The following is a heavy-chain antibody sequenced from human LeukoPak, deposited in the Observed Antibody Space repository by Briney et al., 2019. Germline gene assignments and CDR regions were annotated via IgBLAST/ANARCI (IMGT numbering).Heavy chain of an antibody. CDR1: GAPFFSYY. CDR3: ARHLNNCGDDCYIFDY. Sequence: SETLSLTCTASGAPFFSYYWSWIRQPPGKGLKWMGNIYYSGSTNYNPSLKSRVTISVDTSKNQFSLRVSSVTAADTAVYYCARHLNNCGDDCYIFDYWGQGTLVTVSS. V-gene: IGHV4-59*08. CDR2: IYYSGST. J-gene: IGHJ4*02. D-gene: IGHD2-21*01.